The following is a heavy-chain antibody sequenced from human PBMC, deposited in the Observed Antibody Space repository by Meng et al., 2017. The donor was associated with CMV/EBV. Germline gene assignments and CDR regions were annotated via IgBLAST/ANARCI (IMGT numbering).Heavy chain of an antibody. CDR3: ARDRSYYFDY. Sequence: SETLSLTCTVSGGSISSSSYYWGWIRQPPGKGLEWIGSIYYSGSTYYNPSLKSRVTISVDTSKNQFSLKLSSVTAADTAVYYCARDRSYYFDYWGQGTLVTVSS. CDR1: GGSISSSSYY. V-gene: IGHV4-39*07. D-gene: IGHD3-10*01. J-gene: IGHJ4*02. CDR2: IYYSGST.